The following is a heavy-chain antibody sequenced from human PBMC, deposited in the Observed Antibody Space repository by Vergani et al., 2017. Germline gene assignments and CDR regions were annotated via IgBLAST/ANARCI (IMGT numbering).Heavy chain of an antibody. CDR1: GYSFTTYW. CDR2: IHPADSDT. CDR3: ARLYGRDSSGSKYFDY. J-gene: IGHJ4*02. Sequence: EVQLVQSGAEVKKPGESLKISCQISGYSFTTYWIGWVRQMPGQGLEWMGIIHPADSDTRYSPSFQGQVTISVDKSISTAYLQRSSLRASDSAMYYCARLYGRDSSGSKYFDYWGQGTLVTVSS. D-gene: IGHD3-22*01. V-gene: IGHV5-51*01.